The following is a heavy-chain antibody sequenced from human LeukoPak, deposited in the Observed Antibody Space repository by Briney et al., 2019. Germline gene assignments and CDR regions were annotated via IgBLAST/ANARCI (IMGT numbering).Heavy chain of an antibody. J-gene: IGHJ6*02. D-gene: IGHD2-2*02. CDR2: IYYSGST. Sequence: PSETLSLTCTVSGGSISSYYWSWIRQPPGKGLEWIGYIYYSGSTNYNPSLKSRVTISVDTSKNQFSLKLSSVTAADTAVYYCARVGYCSSTSCYTLGPYYYYGIDVWGQRTTVTVSS. CDR1: GGSISSYY. CDR3: ARVGYCSSTSCYTLGPYYYYGIDV. V-gene: IGHV4-59*08.